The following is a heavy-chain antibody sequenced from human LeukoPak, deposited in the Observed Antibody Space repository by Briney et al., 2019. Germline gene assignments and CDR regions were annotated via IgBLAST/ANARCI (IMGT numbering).Heavy chain of an antibody. CDR3: ARDQGTYGGNSGLRYYFDY. J-gene: IGHJ4*02. CDR2: IIPIFGTA. CDR1: GGTFSSYT. Sequence: GSSVKVSCKASGGTFSSYTISWVRQAPGQGLEWMGGIIPIFGTANYAQKFQGRVTITTDESTSTAYMELSSLRSEDTAVYYCARDQGTYGGNSGLRYYFDYWGQGTLVTVSS. D-gene: IGHD4-23*01. V-gene: IGHV1-69*05.